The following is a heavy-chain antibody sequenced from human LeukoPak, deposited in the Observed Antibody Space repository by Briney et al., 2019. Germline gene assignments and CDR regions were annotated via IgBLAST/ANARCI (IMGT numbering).Heavy chain of an antibody. Sequence: GGSLRLSCAASGFTVSSNYMSWVRQAPGKGLEWVSVIYSGGSTYYADSVKGRFTISRDNSKNTLYLQMNSLRAEDTAVYYCARDRHYDILTGYYYCYMDVWGKGTTVTVSS. CDR3: ARDRHYDILTGYYYCYMDV. J-gene: IGHJ6*03. V-gene: IGHV3-66*02. CDR1: GFTVSSNY. D-gene: IGHD3-9*01. CDR2: IYSGGST.